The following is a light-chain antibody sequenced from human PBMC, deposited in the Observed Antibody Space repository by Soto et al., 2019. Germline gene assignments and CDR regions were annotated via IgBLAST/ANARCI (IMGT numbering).Light chain of an antibody. Sequence: DIQMTQSPSSLSASVEDRVVITCRASQSISNHLNWYQQKPGKAPKALIYDASTLRSGVPSRFSGGGSGTEFTLTISSLQPDDFATYYCQQYNTYSTFGQGTRLEIK. CDR2: DAS. V-gene: IGKV1-5*01. CDR1: QSISNH. J-gene: IGKJ5*01. CDR3: QQYNTYST.